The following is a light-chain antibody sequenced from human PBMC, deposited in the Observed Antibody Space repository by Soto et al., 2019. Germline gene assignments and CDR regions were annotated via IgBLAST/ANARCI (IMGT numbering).Light chain of an antibody. CDR2: KAS. J-gene: IGKJ1*01. V-gene: IGKV1-5*03. CDR3: QHYNSYSEA. CDR1: QSIGSW. Sequence: DIQMTQSPSTLSASVGDRVTITCRASQSIGSWLAWYQQKPGKAPKLLIYKASNLEIRVPSRFSGSGSGTEFTLTISSLQPDDFATYYCQHYNSYSEAFGQGTRWIS.